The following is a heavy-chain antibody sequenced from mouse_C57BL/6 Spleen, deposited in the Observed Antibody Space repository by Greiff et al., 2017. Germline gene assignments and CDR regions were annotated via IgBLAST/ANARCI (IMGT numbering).Heavy chain of an antibody. J-gene: IGHJ4*01. V-gene: IGHV14-3*01. CDR2: IDPANGNT. Sequence: EVQLQQSVAELVRPGASVKLSCTASGFNIKNTYMRWVKQRPEQGLEWIGRIDPANGNTKYAPKFQGKATITADTSSNTAYLQLSSLTSEDTAIYYCASPYYYGNYAMDYWGQGTSVTVSS. CDR1: GFNIKNTY. CDR3: ASPYYYGNYAMDY. D-gene: IGHD1-1*01.